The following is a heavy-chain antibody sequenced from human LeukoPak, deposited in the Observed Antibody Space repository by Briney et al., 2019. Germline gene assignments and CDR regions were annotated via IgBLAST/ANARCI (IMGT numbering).Heavy chain of an antibody. J-gene: IGHJ4*02. CDR2: ISSSSSYI. CDR3: ARSSSSGWFHHVDY. CDR1: GFTFTSYS. V-gene: IGHV3-21*01. D-gene: IGHD6-19*01. Sequence: GGSLRLSCAASGFTFTSYSMNWVRQAPGKGLEWVSSISSSSSYIYYADSVKGRFTISRDNAKNSLYLQMNSLRAEDTAVYYCARSSSSGWFHHVDYWGQGTLVTVSS.